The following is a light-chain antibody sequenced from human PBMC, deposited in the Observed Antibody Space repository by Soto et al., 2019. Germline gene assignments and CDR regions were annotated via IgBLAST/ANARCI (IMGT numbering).Light chain of an antibody. Sequence: DIQMTQSPSTLSASVGDRVTITCRASQSISSWLAWYQQKPGKAPKLLIYDASSLESGVPSRFSGSGYGTEFTLTISSLQPDDFATYYCQQYNSYSPWTFGHGTKVEIK. V-gene: IGKV1-5*01. CDR3: QQYNSYSPWT. CDR1: QSISSW. J-gene: IGKJ1*01. CDR2: DAS.